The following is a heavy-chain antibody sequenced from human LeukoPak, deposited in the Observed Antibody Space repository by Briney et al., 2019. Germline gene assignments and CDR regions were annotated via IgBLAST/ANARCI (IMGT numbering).Heavy chain of an antibody. CDR1: GGSISSGGYY. D-gene: IGHD3-22*01. J-gene: IGHJ6*02. V-gene: IGHV4-31*03. CDR2: IYYSGST. CDR3: ARDTLLYDSSGYYHYYGMDV. Sequence: LSETLSLTCTVSGGSISSGGYYWGWLRQHPGKGLEWIGYIYYSGSTYYNPSLKSRVTISVDTSKNQFSLKLSSVTAADTALYYCARDTLLYDSSGYYHYYGMDVWGQGTTVTVSS.